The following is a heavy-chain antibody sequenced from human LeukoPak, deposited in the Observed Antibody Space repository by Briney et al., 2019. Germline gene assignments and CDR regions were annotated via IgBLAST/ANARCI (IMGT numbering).Heavy chain of an antibody. CDR3: ARVGYSGLLWFGELSSPY. V-gene: IGHV4-4*07. J-gene: IGHJ4*02. CDR2: IYTSGST. Sequence: SETLSLTCTVSGGSISSYYWSWIRQPAGKGLEWIGRIYTSGSTNYNPSLKSRVTMSVDASKNQFSLKLSSVTAADTAVYYCARVGYSGLLWFGELSSPYWGQGTLVTVSS. CDR1: GGSISSYY. D-gene: IGHD3-10*01.